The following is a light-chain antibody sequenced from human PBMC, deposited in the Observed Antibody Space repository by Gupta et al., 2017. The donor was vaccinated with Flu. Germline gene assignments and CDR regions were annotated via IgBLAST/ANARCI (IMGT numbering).Light chain of an antibody. Sequence: HSALPQPASVSGSPGQSFTISCSGSSSDVGGYNYVSCYHQHPGKDPKLMFYEGSNRPSGVSILFSGSKSVNTASLTISGLQAEDEADYYCSSYTSSNTLVFGTGTKVTVL. CDR2: EGS. CDR3: SSYTSSNTLV. CDR1: SSDVGGYNY. J-gene: IGLJ1*01. V-gene: IGLV2-14*01.